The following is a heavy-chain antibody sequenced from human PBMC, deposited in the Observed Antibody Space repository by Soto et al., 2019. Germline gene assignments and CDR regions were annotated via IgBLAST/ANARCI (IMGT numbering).Heavy chain of an antibody. CDR3: AKAPRGATTWYFDY. CDR1: GFTFSSYG. Sequence: TGGSLRLSCAASGFTFSSYGMHWVRQAPGKGLEWVAVISYDGSNKYYADSVKGRFTISRDNSKNTLYLQMNSLRAEDTAVYYCAKAPRGATTWYFDYWGQGTLVTVSS. D-gene: IGHD1-1*01. J-gene: IGHJ4*02. V-gene: IGHV3-30*18. CDR2: ISYDGSNK.